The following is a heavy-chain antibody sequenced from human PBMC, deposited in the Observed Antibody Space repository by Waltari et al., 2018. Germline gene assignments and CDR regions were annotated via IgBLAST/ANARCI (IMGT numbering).Heavy chain of an antibody. V-gene: IGHV3-66*04. CDR3: ARLGWFGDRYYYYGMDV. Sequence: EVQLVESGGDLVQPGGSLRLSCAASGFIASYNYMSWVRQAPGKGLEWVSGIYSGGDTDYADSVKGRFTISRDNSQNTLYLQMNSLRAEDTAVYYWARLGWFGDRYYYYGMDVWGQGTTVTVSS. D-gene: IGHD3-10*01. CDR1: GFIASYNY. J-gene: IGHJ6*02. CDR2: IYSGGDT.